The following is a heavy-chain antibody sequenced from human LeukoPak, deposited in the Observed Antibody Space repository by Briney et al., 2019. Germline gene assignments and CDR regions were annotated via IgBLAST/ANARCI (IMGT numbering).Heavy chain of an antibody. D-gene: IGHD3-22*01. CDR3: ARGTYYYDSSGYYSLT. Sequence: GGSLRLSCAASGFTFSSCSMNWVRQAPGKGLEWVSYISSSSSTIYYGDSVKGRFTISRDNAKNSLYLQMNSLRAEDTAVYYCARGTYYYDSSGYYSLTWGQGTLVTVSS. CDR2: ISSSSSTI. V-gene: IGHV3-48*04. CDR1: GFTFSSCS. J-gene: IGHJ5*02.